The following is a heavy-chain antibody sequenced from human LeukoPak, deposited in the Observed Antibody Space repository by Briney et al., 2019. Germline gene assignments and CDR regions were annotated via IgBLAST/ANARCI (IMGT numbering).Heavy chain of an antibody. Sequence: GASVKVSCKASGYTFFTYGISWVRQAPGQGLEWMGWISTNNGNTQYAQKFQGRVTMTTDTSTSTAYMELRSLRSDDTAVYYCARDIRGSGTWKFDPWGRGTLVTVSS. CDR3: ARDIRGSGTWKFDP. CDR1: GYTFFTYG. J-gene: IGHJ5*02. V-gene: IGHV1-18*01. D-gene: IGHD3-10*01. CDR2: ISTNNGNT.